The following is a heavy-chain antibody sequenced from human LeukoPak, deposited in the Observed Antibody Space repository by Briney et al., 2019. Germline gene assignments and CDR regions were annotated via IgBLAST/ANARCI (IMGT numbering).Heavy chain of an antibody. CDR3: ARVSLDSSAVGDY. CDR2: INWNGGST. Sequence: GGSLRLSCAASGFTFDDYGMSWVRQAPGKGLERVSGINWNGGSTGYADSVKGRFTISRDNAKSSLYLQMNSLRAEDTALYYCARVSLDSSAVGDYWGQGTLVTVSS. J-gene: IGHJ4*02. CDR1: GFTFDDYG. V-gene: IGHV3-20*04. D-gene: IGHD3-22*01.